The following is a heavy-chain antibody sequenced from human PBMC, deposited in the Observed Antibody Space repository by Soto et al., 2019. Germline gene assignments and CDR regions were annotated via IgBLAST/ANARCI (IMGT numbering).Heavy chain of an antibody. CDR3: ARDPGAASFDF. V-gene: IGHV1-18*01. CDR1: GYTFTNYG. J-gene: IGHJ4*02. Sequence: ASVKVPCKALGYTFTNYGISWVRQAPGEGLEWVGWINTSNDNKLYAQKLQGRLTLTTDTSTSTAYMDLTTLRSDDTAVYFCARDPGAASFDFWAQGTLVTVSS. D-gene: IGHD2-15*01. CDR2: INTSNDNK.